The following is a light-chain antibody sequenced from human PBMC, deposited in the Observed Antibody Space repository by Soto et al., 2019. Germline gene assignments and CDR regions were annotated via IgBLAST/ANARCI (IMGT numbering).Light chain of an antibody. J-gene: IGKJ5*01. V-gene: IGKV3-11*01. Sequence: EIVLTQSPGTLSLSPGERATLSCRASQSVSSNLAWYQQKPGQAPRLLIYDASTRATGIPARFSGSGSGTDFTLTISSLEPEDFAAYYCQQRSDWITVGQGTRLGIK. CDR2: DAS. CDR3: QQRSDWIT. CDR1: QSVSSN.